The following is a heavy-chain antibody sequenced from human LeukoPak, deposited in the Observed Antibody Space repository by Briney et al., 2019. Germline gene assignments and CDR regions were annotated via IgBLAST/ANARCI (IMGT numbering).Heavy chain of an antibody. V-gene: IGHV1-69*06. CDR2: IIPIFGTA. J-gene: IGHJ5*02. CDR1: GGTFSSYA. CDR3: ARANIAAALRWFDP. Sequence: GASVKVSCKASGGTFSSYAISWVRQAPGQGLEWMGGIIPIFGTANYAQKFQGRVTITADKSTSTAYMELSGLRSEDTAVYYCARANIAAALRWFDPWGQGTLVTVSS. D-gene: IGHD6-25*01.